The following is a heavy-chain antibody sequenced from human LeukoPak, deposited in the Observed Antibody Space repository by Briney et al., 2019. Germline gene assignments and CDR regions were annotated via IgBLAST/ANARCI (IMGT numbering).Heavy chain of an antibody. J-gene: IGHJ5*02. CDR3: ARDHCSGGSCYYTWFDP. CDR1: GGTFRIYV. D-gene: IGHD2-15*01. Sequence: GASVKVSRKSSGGTFRIYVISWVRDPPRQGLVWVGGIIPIFGAANYGRGAQGRVTITADESTNTAYMELSSLRCDDTAVYYCARDHCSGGSCYYTWFDPWGEGTLVTVSS. CDR2: IIPIFGAA. V-gene: IGHV1-69*13.